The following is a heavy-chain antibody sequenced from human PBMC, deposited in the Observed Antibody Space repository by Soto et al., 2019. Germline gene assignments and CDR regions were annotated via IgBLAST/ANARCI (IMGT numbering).Heavy chain of an antibody. V-gene: IGHV3-33*01. D-gene: IGHD3-10*01. Sequence: GSLRLSCAASGFTFSSYGMHWVRQAPGKGLEWVALIWYDGSDKYYADSVKGRFTISRDDSKNTLYLQMNSLRAEDTAVYYCARDAYLGSGSYAYWGQGTLVTVS. J-gene: IGHJ4*02. CDR2: IWYDGSDK. CDR1: GFTFSSYG. CDR3: ARDAYLGSGSYAY.